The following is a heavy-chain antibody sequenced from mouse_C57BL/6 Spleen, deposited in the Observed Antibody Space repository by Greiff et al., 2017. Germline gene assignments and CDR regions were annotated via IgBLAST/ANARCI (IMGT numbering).Heavy chain of an antibody. CDR1: GFTFSSYA. V-gene: IGHV5-4*01. CDR2: ISDGGSYT. D-gene: IGHD2-12*01. Sequence: EVQLVESGGGLVKPGGSLKLSCAASGFTFSSYAMSWVRQTPEKRLEWVATISDGGSYTYYPDNVKGRFTISRDNAKNNLYLQMSHLKSEGTAMYYCARGHDDYWGQGTSVTVSS. CDR3: ARGHDDY. J-gene: IGHJ4*01.